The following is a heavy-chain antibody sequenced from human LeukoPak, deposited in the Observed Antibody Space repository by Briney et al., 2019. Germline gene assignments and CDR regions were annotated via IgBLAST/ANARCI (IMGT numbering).Heavy chain of an antibody. CDR2: ISGSGGST. J-gene: IGHJ4*02. Sequence: VGSLRLSCAASGFTFSSYAMSWVRQAPGKGLEWVSAISGSGGSTYYADSVKGRFPISRDNSKNKLYLQMNSLRAEDTAVYYCAKAYGDYAHFDYWGQGTLVTVSS. CDR1: GFTFSSYA. V-gene: IGHV3-23*01. D-gene: IGHD4-17*01. CDR3: AKAYGDYAHFDY.